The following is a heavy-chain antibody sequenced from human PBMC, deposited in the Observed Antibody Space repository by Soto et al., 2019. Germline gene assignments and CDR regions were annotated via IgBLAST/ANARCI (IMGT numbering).Heavy chain of an antibody. Sequence: PGESLKISCKGSGYSFTSYWIGWVRQMPGKGLEWMGIIYPGDSDTRYSPSFQGQVTISADKSISPAYLQWSSLKASDTAIYYCAGGGVLRDITRTRDYFDIDVWGRGTTVTVS. J-gene: IGHJ6*02. CDR1: GYSFTSYW. D-gene: IGHD3-10*01. CDR2: IYPGDSDT. V-gene: IGHV5-51*01. CDR3: AGGGVLRDITRTRDYFDIDV.